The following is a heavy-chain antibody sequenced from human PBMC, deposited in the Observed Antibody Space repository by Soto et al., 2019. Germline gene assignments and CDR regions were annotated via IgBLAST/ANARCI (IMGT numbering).Heavy chain of an antibody. CDR2: ISHDGSNK. CDR3: ARGDSSGYLFDY. J-gene: IGHJ4*02. CDR1: GFTFSSYG. Sequence: GGSLRLSCAASGFTFSSYGMHRVRKAPGKGLEWVAVISHDGSNKYYADSVKGRFTISRDNSKNTLYLQMNSLRAEDTAVYYCARGDSSGYLFDYWGQGTLVTVSS. V-gene: IGHV3-30-3*01. D-gene: IGHD3-22*01.